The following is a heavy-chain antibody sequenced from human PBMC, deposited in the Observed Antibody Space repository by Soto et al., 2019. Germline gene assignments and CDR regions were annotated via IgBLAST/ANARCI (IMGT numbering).Heavy chain of an antibody. CDR2: IYPGDSDT. J-gene: IGHJ5*02. V-gene: IGHV5-51*01. D-gene: IGHD2-2*01. Sequence: GESLKISCKGSGYSFTSYWIGWVRQMPGKGLEWMGIIYPGDSDTRYSPSFQGQVTISADKSISTAYLQWSSLKASDTAMYYCARGGYCSSTSCYGYKWFDPWGQGTLVTV. CDR3: ARGGYCSSTSCYGYKWFDP. CDR1: GYSFTSYW.